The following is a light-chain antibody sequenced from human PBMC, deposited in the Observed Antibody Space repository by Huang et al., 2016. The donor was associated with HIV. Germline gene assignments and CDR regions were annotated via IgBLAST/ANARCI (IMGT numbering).Light chain of an antibody. J-gene: IGKJ1*01. V-gene: IGKV3-15*01. CDR3: QQYDDWPPWT. CDR1: QNITR. Sequence: EIVMTQSPATLSVSPGERATLSCRASQNITRLAWYQHKPGQAPGLLIYDASSRATGVPARFSGGGSGTDFTLTVSSLQSEDFALYYCQQYDDWPPWTFGQGTQVDIK. CDR2: DAS.